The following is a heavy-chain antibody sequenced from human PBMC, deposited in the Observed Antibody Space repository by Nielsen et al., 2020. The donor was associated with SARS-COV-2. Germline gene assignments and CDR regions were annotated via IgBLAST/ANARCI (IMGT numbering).Heavy chain of an antibody. CDR1: GFTVSSNY. V-gene: IGHV3-53*01. CDR3: ATARGGDGYNYGEFDY. J-gene: IGHJ4*02. D-gene: IGHD5-24*01. CDR2: IYSGGST. Sequence: GESLKISCAASGFTVSSNYMSWVRPAPGKGLEWVSVIYSGGSTYYADSVKGRFTISRDNSKNTLYLQMNSLRAEDTAVYYCATARGGDGYNYGEFDYWGQGTLVTVSS.